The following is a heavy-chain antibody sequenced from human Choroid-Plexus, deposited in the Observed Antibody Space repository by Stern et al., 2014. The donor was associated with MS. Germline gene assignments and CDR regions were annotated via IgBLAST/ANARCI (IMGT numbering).Heavy chain of an antibody. J-gene: IGHJ4*02. D-gene: IGHD3-10*01. CDR3: ARDSEMDYYGSGSSDY. CDR2: ISTSGSTI. CDR1: GFTFSDHY. V-gene: IGHV3-11*01. Sequence: VQLEESEGGLVKPGGSLRLSCAASGFTFSDHYMSWIRQAPGKGLEWLSYISTSGSTIYYADSVKGRFTISRDNAKNSLYMQMNSLRAEDTAVYYCARDSEMDYYGSGSSDYWGQGTLVTVSS.